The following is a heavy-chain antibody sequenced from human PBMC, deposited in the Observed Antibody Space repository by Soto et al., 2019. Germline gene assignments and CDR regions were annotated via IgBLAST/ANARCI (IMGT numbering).Heavy chain of an antibody. Sequence: GGSLRLSCAASGFTFSNAWMSWVRQAPGKGLEWVGRIKSKTDGGTTDYAAPVKGRFTISRDDSKNTLYLQMNSLKTEDTAVYYCTTLLSGYCSSTSCYAEDFWGQGTLVTVSS. CDR3: TTLLSGYCSSTSCYAEDF. J-gene: IGHJ4*02. D-gene: IGHD2-2*01. V-gene: IGHV3-15*01. CDR1: GFTFSNAW. CDR2: IKSKTDGGTT.